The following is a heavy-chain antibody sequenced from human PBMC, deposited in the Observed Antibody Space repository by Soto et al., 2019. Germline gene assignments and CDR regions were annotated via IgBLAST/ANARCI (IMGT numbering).Heavy chain of an antibody. Sequence: QVQLVQSGAEVKKPGASVKVSCKASGYTFTSYGISWVRQAPGQGLEWMGWISAYNGNTNYAQKLQGRVTMTTDTSTSTAYMELRSLRSDDTAVYYCARIRQAYYDILTGPMGGMDVWGQGTTVTVSS. J-gene: IGHJ6*02. CDR3: ARIRQAYYDILTGPMGGMDV. D-gene: IGHD3-9*01. CDR1: GYTFTSYG. V-gene: IGHV1-18*01. CDR2: ISAYNGNT.